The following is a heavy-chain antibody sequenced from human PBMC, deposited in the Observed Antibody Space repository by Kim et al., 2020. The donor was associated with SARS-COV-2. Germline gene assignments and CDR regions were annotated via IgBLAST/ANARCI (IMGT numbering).Heavy chain of an antibody. CDR2: IYSGGST. D-gene: IGHD3-10*01. Sequence: GGSLRLSCAASGFTVSSNYMSWVRQAPGKGLEWVSVIYSGGSTYYADSVKGRFTISRHNSKNTLYLQMNSLRAEDTAVYYCAREVRGSSYYYGMDVWGQGTTDTVPS. CDR1: GFTVSSNY. J-gene: IGHJ6*02. V-gene: IGHV3-53*04. CDR3: AREVRGSSYYYGMDV.